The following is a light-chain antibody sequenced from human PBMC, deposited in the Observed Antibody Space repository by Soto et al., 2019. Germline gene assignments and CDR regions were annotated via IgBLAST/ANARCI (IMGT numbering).Light chain of an antibody. V-gene: IGKV1-5*03. J-gene: IGKJ1*01. CDR1: ESISSW. CDR2: KAS. Sequence: DIQMTQFPSTPSSSVGDRVTITCRASESISSWLAWYQQKPGKAPKLLIYKASNLESGVPSRFSGSGSGTEFTLTISSLQTDDFATYYCQQYNSFSTWTFGQGTKVDIK. CDR3: QQYNSFSTWT.